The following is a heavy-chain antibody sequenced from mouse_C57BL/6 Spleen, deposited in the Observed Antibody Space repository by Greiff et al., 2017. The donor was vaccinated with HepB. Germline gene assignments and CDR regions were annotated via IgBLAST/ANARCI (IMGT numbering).Heavy chain of an antibody. CDR1: EYEFPSHD. CDR3: ARRTPLYYDYTGFAY. Sequence: EVKLVESGGGLVQPGESLKLSCESNEYEFPSHDMSWVRKTPEKRLELVAAINSDGGSTYYPDTMERRFIISRDNTKKTLYLQMSSLRSEDTALYYCARRTPLYYDYTGFAYWGQGTLVTVSA. V-gene: IGHV5-2*03. CDR2: INSDGGST. J-gene: IGHJ3*01. D-gene: IGHD2-4*01.